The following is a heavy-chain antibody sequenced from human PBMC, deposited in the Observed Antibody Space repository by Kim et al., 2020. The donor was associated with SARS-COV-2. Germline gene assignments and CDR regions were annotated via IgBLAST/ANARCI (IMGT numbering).Heavy chain of an antibody. CDR3: ARGDHSVGSGYDY. V-gene: IGHV4-30-2*05. J-gene: IGHJ4*02. Sequence: YNPSLKSRVTISVDTSKNQFSLKLSSVTAADTAVYYCARGDHSVGSGYDYWGQGTLVTVSS. D-gene: IGHD3-10*01.